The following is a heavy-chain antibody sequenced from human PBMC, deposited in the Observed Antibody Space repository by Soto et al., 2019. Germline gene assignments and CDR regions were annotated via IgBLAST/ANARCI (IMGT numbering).Heavy chain of an antibody. V-gene: IGHV3-33*01. Sequence: GASLRLSCAASGFTFSSYGMHWVRQAPGKGMEWVAVIWYDGSNKYYADSVKGRFTISRDNSKNTLYLQMNSLRAEDTAVYYCARDGGIAASYYYYGMDVWGQGTTVTVSS. J-gene: IGHJ6*02. CDR2: IWYDGSNK. D-gene: IGHD6-25*01. CDR3: ARDGGIAASYYYYGMDV. CDR1: GFTFSSYG.